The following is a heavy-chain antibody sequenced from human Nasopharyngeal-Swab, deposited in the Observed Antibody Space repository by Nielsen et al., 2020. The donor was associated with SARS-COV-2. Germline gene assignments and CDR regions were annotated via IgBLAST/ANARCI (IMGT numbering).Heavy chain of an antibody. CDR2: ISAYNGNT. CDR1: GYTFTSYG. D-gene: IGHD3-16*02. Sequence: ASVKVSCKASGYTFTSYGISWVRQAPGQGLEWMGWISAYNGNTNYAQKLQGRVTMTTDTSTSTAYMELRSLRSDDTAVYYCARDGTTNLYDYVWGSYRPKTNWFDPWGQGALVTVSS. CDR3: ARDGTTNLYDYVWGSYRPKTNWFDP. V-gene: IGHV1-18*01. J-gene: IGHJ5*02.